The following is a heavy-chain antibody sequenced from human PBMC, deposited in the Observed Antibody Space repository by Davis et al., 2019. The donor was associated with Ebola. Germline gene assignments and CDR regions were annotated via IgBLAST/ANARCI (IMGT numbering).Heavy chain of an antibody. CDR2: IRSKAYGGAT. J-gene: IGHJ5*02. D-gene: IGHD2-2*01. V-gene: IGHV3-49*03. CDR1: GFTSGDYG. Sequence: PGGSLRLSCTASGFTSGDYGMSWFRQAPGKGLEWVAFIRSKAYGGATQYAASVKGRFTISRDDSKRIAYLQMNSLKTEDTAMYYCAKAQYCTSTTCYDRFDPWGQGTLVSVTS. CDR3: AKAQYCTSTTCYDRFDP.